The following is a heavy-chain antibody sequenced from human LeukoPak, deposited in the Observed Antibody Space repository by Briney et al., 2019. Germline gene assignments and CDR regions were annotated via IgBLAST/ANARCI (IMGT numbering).Heavy chain of an antibody. CDR2: INSDGSST. V-gene: IGHV3-74*01. CDR3: ARDHCSSTSCYLRVYYFDY. D-gene: IGHD2-2*01. Sequence: GGSLRLSCTASGFTFGNFGMSWVRQAPGKGLVWVSRINSDGSSTNYADSVKGRFTISRDNAKNTLYLQMNSLRAEDTAVYYCARDHCSSTSCYLRVYYFDYWGQGTLVTVSS. CDR1: GFTFGNFG. J-gene: IGHJ4*02.